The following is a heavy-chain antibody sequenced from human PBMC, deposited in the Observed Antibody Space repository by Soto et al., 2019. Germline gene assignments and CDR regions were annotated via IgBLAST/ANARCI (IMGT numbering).Heavy chain of an antibody. CDR1: AYSISTGCY. J-gene: IGHJ2*01. CDR3: ARSGYCCGTRRHPFYTYFDL. V-gene: IGHV4-38-2*01. D-gene: IGHD3-22*01. CDR2: IYHSGGT. Sequence: SENLCLTCAVSAYSISTGCYWGWIRQPPGKGLECIGSIYHSGGTYYNPSLKSRVTMSVDTSHNQFSLRLTSVTAADTAVYYCARSGYCCGTRRHPFYTYFDLWGRCPLLTVS.